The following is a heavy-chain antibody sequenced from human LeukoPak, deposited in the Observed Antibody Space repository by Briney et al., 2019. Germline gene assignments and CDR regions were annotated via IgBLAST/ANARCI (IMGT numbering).Heavy chain of an antibody. J-gene: IGHJ4*02. CDR3: ARESNIPVFDY. V-gene: IGHV3-7*01. CDR1: GFTFSSYW. CDR2: IKQDGSEK. Sequence: GGSLRLSCAASGFTFSSYWMSWVRQAPGKGLEWVANIKQDGSEKYYVDSVKGRSTISRDNAKNSLYLQMNSLRAEDTAVYYCARESNIPVFDYWGQGALVTVSS. D-gene: IGHD2/OR15-2a*01.